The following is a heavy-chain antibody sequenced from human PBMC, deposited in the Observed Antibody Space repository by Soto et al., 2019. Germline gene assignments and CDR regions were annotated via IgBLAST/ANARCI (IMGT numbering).Heavy chain of an antibody. CDR1: GGSISSGDYY. Sequence: PSETLSLTCTVSGGSISSGDYYWSWLRQPPGKGLEWIGYIYYSGSTYYNPSLKSRVTISVDTSKNQSSLKRSSVTAADTAVYYCARGVVVVPAVPYYYGMDVWGQGTTVTVSS. CDR2: IYYSGST. D-gene: IGHD2-2*01. CDR3: ARGVVVVPAVPYYYGMDV. V-gene: IGHV4-30-4*01. J-gene: IGHJ6*02.